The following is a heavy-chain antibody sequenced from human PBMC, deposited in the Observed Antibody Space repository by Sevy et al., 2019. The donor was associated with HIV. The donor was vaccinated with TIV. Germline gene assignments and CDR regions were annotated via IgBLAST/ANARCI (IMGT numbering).Heavy chain of an antibody. V-gene: IGHV3-21*01. D-gene: IGHD5-12*01. CDR3: ARDRYSRNLGDPTHSYYYYYGMDV. CDR2: ISSSSSYI. Sequence: GGSLRLSCAASGFTFSSYSMNWVRHAPGKGLEWVSSISSSSSYIYYADSVKGRFTISRDNAKNSLYRQMNSLRAEDMAVNYWARDRYSRNLGDPTHSYYYYYGMDVWGQGTTVTVSS. CDR1: GFTFSSYS. J-gene: IGHJ6*02.